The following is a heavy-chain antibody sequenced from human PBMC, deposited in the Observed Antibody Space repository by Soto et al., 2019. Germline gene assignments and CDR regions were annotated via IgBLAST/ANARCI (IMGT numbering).Heavy chain of an antibody. D-gene: IGHD6-13*01. CDR2: FDPEDGET. V-gene: IGHV1-24*01. J-gene: IGHJ5*01. CDR1: GYTLTELS. CDR3: ATAAVIAAAGRGPWFDP. Sequence: ASVEVSCKVSGYTLTELSMHWVRQAPGKGLEWMGGFDPEDGETIYAQKFQGRVTMTEDTSTDTAYMELSSLRSEDTAVYYCATAAVIAAAGRGPWFDPWGQGTMVTGSS.